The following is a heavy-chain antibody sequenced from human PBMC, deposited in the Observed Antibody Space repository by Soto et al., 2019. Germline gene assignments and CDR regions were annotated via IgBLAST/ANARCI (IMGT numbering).Heavy chain of an antibody. V-gene: IGHV3-20*04. D-gene: IGHD2-2*02. J-gene: IGHJ6*02. CDR2: ISGSGDVT. Sequence: EVQLLESGGGLAQPGGSLRLSCTATDHAMSWFRQAPGKGLGWVSAISGSGDVTHYGDSVKGGFTISRDNSKNTMYLQMDSLRVDDTAVYYCATRIYTTIPGGMDVWGQGTTVTVSS. CDR3: ATRIYTTIPGGMDV. CDR1: DHA.